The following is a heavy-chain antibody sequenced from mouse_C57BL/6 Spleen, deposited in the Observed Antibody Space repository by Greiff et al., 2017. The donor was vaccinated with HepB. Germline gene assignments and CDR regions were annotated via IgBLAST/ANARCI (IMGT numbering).Heavy chain of an antibody. J-gene: IGHJ4*01. Sequence: QVQLQQSGAELVKPGASVKLSCKASGYTFTSYWMQWVKQRPGQGLEWIGEIDPSDSYTNYNQKFKGKATLTVDTSSSTAYMQLSSLTSEDSAVYYCARRGRYPYYYAMDYWGQGTSVTVSS. D-gene: IGHD1-1*01. CDR1: GYTFTSYW. CDR3: ARRGRYPYYYAMDY. V-gene: IGHV1-50*01. CDR2: IDPSDSYT.